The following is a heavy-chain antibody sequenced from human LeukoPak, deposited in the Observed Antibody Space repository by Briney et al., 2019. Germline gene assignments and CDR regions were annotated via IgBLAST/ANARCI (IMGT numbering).Heavy chain of an antibody. CDR2: IYYSGNT. CDR3: AKDPIVGATGGYFDY. J-gene: IGHJ4*02. V-gene: IGHV4-59*01. D-gene: IGHD1-26*01. CDR1: GGSMSSYY. Sequence: SETLSLTCIVSGGSMSSYYWSWIRQPAGKGLEWIGYIYYSGNTKYNPSLKSRVTISVDTSKNQFSLKLSSVTAADTAVYYCAKDPIVGATGGYFDYWGQGSLVTVSS.